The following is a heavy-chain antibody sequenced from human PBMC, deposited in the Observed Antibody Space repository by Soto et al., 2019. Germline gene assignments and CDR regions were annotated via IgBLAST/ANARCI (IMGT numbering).Heavy chain of an antibody. J-gene: IGHJ4*02. CDR1: GGSICSGDYY. CDR3: AREGRLAAAGRFDY. V-gene: IGHV4-31*03. D-gene: IGHD6-13*01. Sequence: SETLSLTCTVSGGSICSGDYYWSWFRQVPKKGLEWIGYIYYSGSTYYNPSLRSRVVMSVDTSKNQFSLKLSSVTAADTAIYYCAREGRLAAAGRFDYWGQGTLVTVSS. CDR2: IYYSGST.